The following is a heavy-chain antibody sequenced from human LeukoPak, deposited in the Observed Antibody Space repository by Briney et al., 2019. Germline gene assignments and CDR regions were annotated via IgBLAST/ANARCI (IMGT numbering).Heavy chain of an antibody. Sequence: GGALRLSCAASGFTFSTYLMHWVRQAAGKGLVWVSRINSGGSITNYADSVKGRFTISRDNAKNTLYLQMNSLRAEDTAIYYCARDGGTSGYEDYWGQGTLVTVSS. V-gene: IGHV3-74*01. CDR2: INSGGSIT. J-gene: IGHJ4*02. CDR1: GFTFSTYL. D-gene: IGHD5-12*01. CDR3: ARDGGTSGYEDY.